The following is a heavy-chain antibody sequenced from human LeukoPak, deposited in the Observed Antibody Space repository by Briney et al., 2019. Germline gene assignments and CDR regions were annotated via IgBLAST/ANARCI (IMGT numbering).Heavy chain of an antibody. CDR3: AKTPYYDSSGNWYFDL. CDR1: GFTFSSYS. CDR2: ISSSSSYI. Sequence: GGSLRLSCAASGFTFSSYSMNWVRQAPGKGLEWVSSISSSSSYIYYADSVKGRFTISIDNAKNSLYLQMNSLRAEDTALYYCAKTPYYDSSGNWYFDLWGRGTLVTVSS. V-gene: IGHV3-21*04. J-gene: IGHJ2*01. D-gene: IGHD3-22*01.